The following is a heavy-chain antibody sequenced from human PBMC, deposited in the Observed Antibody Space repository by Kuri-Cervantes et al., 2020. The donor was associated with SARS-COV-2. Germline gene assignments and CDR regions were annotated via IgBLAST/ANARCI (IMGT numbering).Heavy chain of an antibody. Sequence: SETLSLTCAISGDSVSSNSAAWNWIRQSPSRGLEWLGRTYYRSKWYNDYAVSVKSRITINPDTSKNQFSLQLNSVTPEDTAVYYCARTRLGMQLRTSYYYYGMDVWGQGTTVTVSS. J-gene: IGHJ6*02. D-gene: IGHD5-18*01. V-gene: IGHV6-1*01. CDR1: GDSVSSNSAA. CDR3: ARTRLGMQLRTSYYYYGMDV. CDR2: TYYRSKWYN.